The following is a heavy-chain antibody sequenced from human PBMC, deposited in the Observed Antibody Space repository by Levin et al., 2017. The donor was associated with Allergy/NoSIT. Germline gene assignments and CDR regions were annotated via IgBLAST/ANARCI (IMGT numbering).Heavy chain of an antibody. J-gene: IGHJ4*02. V-gene: IGHV4-39*01. Sequence: PSQTLSLTCTVSGGSISSSSYYWGWIRQPPGKGLEWIGSIYYSGSTYYNPSLKSRVTISVDTSKNQFSLKLSSVTAADTAVYYCASRSVGPFDYWGQGTLVTVSS. CDR1: GGSISSSSYY. CDR3: ASRSVGPFDY. CDR2: IYYSGST.